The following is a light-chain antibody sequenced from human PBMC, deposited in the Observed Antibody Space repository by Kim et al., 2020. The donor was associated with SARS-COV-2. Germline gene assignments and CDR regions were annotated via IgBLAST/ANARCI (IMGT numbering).Light chain of an antibody. CDR2: EVN. J-gene: IGLJ3*02. Sequence: QSALTQPASVSGSPGQSITISCTGTSSDLGSFNLVSWYQQHPGKAPKLLIYEVNNRPSGVSNRFSGSKSGNTASLTISGLQAEDEADYYCNSYTKSATLVFGGGTQLTVL. CDR3: NSYTKSATLV. CDR1: SSDLGSFNL. V-gene: IGLV2-14*02.